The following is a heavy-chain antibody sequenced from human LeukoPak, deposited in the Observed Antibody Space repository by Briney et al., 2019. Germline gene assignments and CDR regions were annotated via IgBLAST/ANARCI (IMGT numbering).Heavy chain of an antibody. CDR3: ARDTMVRGEYHDAFDI. CDR2: IYYSGST. V-gene: IGHV4-59*01. J-gene: IGHJ3*02. CDR1: GGSISSYY. D-gene: IGHD3-10*01. Sequence: PSETLSLTCTVSGGSISSYYWSWIRQPPGKGLEGIGYIYYSGSTNYNPSLKSRVTISVDTSKNQFSLKLSSVTAADTAVYYCARDTMVRGEYHDAFDIWGQGTMVTVSS.